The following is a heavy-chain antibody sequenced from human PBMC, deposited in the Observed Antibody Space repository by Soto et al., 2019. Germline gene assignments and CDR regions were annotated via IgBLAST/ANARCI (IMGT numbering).Heavy chain of an antibody. Sequence: GASVKVSCKASGGTFSSYAISWVRQGPGQGVEWMGGIIPIFGTANYAQKFQGRVTITADKSTSTAYMELNSLRVEDTAVYYCAKDGDLAAAGYYFDYWGPGTQVTVSS. D-gene: IGHD6-13*01. V-gene: IGHV1-69*06. CDR1: GGTFSSYA. J-gene: IGHJ4*02. CDR3: AKDGDLAAAGYYFDY. CDR2: IIPIFGTA.